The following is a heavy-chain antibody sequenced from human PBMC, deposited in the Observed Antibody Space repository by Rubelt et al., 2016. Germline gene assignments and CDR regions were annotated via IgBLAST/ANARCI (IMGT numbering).Heavy chain of an antibody. CDR1: GGSISSSNW. Sequence: VQLQESGPGLVKPSGTLSLTCAVSGGSISSSNWWSWVRQPPGKGLEWLAIVSGRYFGFITYYADYAKGRFTISRDNSKNTLYLQMNSLTVDDTAVYYCARDGVDYWGQGTLVTVSS. V-gene: IGHV3-66*02. D-gene: IGHD3-16*01. CDR3: ARDGVDY. CDR2: VSGRYFGFIT. J-gene: IGHJ4*02.